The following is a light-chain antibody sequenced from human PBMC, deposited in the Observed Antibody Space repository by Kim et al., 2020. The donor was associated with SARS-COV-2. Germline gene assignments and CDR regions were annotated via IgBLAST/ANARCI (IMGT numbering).Light chain of an antibody. J-gene: IGKJ2*01. CDR1: QGIGSY. CDR3: QQSYITPYT. Sequence: SASVGARVTITCRASQGIGSYLNWYQQKPGKAPKLLIYAASSLQSGVPSRGSGSGSGTDFTLTISSLQPEDSATYCCQQSYITPYTFGQGTKLEI. V-gene: IGKV1-39*01. CDR2: AAS.